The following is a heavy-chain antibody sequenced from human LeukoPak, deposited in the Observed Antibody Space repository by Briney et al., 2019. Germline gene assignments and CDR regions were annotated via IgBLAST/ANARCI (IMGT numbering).Heavy chain of an antibody. J-gene: IGHJ4*02. Sequence: ASVQVSCKASGYTFVNYYIHWVRQAPGHGLEWMGIINPSGGSTSYAQKFEGRVTVTRDTSTSTVYMELSSLRSEDTAVYYCARDPNYADLDYWGQGTLVTVSS. CDR1: GYTFVNYY. CDR2: INPSGGST. D-gene: IGHD1-7*01. CDR3: ARDPNYADLDY. V-gene: IGHV1-46*01.